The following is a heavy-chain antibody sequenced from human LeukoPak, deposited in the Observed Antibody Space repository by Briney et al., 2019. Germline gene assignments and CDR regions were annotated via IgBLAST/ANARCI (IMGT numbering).Heavy chain of an antibody. D-gene: IGHD3-10*01. Sequence: SETLSLTCAVYGGSFSGYYWSWIRQPPGKGLEWIGEINHSGSTNYNPSLKSRVTISVDTSKNQFSLKLSPVTAADTAVYYCARAGLPLYYGSGSYYDYWGQGTLVTVSS. CDR1: GGSFSGYY. CDR3: ARAGLPLYYGSGSYYDY. CDR2: INHSGST. V-gene: IGHV4-34*01. J-gene: IGHJ4*02.